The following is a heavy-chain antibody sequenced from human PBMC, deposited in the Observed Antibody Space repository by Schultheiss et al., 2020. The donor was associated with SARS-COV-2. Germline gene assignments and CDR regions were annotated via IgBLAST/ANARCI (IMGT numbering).Heavy chain of an antibody. J-gene: IGHJ4*02. CDR1: GFTFSSYG. CDR3: ARGQPYYDYVWGSYQYYFDY. Sequence: GGSLRLSCAASGFTFSSYGMHWVRQAPGKGLEWVAVISYDGSNKYYADSVKGRFTISRDNSKNTLYLQMNSLRAEDTAVYYCARGQPYYDYVWGSYQYYFDYWGQGTLVTVSS. D-gene: IGHD3-16*02. CDR2: ISYDGSNK. V-gene: IGHV3-30*03.